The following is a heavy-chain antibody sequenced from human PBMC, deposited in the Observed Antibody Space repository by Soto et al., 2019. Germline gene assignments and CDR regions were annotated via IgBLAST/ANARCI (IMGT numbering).Heavy chain of an antibody. CDR1: CDSISRNSYY. J-gene: IGHJ4*02. V-gene: IGHV4-39*01. CDR3: ARVKDFGDLFDS. Sequence: SETLSLTCTVSCDSISRNSYYWGWVRQPPGKGLEWIGSIYHTGRTNHNPSLRSRVTISVDTSENQFSLRLTSVTAVDTAVYYCARVKDFGDLFDSWGQGTLVTVS. D-gene: IGHD4-17*01. CDR2: IYHTGRT.